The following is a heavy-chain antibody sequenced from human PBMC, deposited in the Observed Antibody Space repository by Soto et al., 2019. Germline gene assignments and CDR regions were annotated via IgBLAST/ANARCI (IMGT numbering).Heavy chain of an antibody. V-gene: IGHV4-61*08. CDR1: GGSISSGGYY. CDR2: IYESGST. CDR3: ARGPQALWFDP. J-gene: IGHJ5*02. Sequence: PSETLSLTCTVSGGSISSGGYYWSWIRQHPGKGLEWIGYIYESGSTNYNPSLKSRVSISVDTSKNQFSVKLNSVTAADTAVYYCARGPQALWFDPWGQGTLVTVSS.